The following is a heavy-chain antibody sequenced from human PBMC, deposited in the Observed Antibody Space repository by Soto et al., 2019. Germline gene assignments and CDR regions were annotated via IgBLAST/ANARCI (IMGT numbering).Heavy chain of an antibody. D-gene: IGHD3-22*01. J-gene: IGHJ4*02. CDR2: IWYDGSNK. CDR3: ARDYDSSGYPRYYFDY. CDR1: GFTFSSYG. V-gene: IGHV3-33*01. Sequence: GGSLRLSCAASGFTFSSYGMHWVRQAPGKGLEWVAVIWYDGSNKYYADSVKGRFTISRDNSKNTLYLQMNSLRAEDAAVYYCARDYDSSGYPRYYFDYWGQGTLVTVSS.